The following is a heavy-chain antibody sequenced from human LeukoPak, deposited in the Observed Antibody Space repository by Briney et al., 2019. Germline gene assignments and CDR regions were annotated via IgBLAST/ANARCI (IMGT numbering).Heavy chain of an antibody. V-gene: IGHV3-23*01. CDR2: ISGSGGST. CDR3: AKPPEAFDI. CDR1: GFTFSSDA. J-gene: IGHJ3*02. Sequence: GRSLRLSCAPSGFTFSSDAMSWGRQAPGKERVWVLAISGSGGSTYYADSVKGRFTISRDNSKNTLYLQMNSLRVEDTAVYYCAKPPEAFDIWGQGTMVTGSS.